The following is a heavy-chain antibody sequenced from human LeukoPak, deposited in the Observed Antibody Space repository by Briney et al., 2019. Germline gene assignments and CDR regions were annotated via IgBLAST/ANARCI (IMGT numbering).Heavy chain of an antibody. CDR1: GFTFSSYS. D-gene: IGHD6-19*01. Sequence: GGSLRLSCAGSGFTFSSYSMNWVRQAPGKGLEWVSVISGSGGSTYYADSVKGRFTISRDNSKNTLYLQMNSLRAEDTAVYYCAKDPGYSSGWYTGFGDYWGQGTLVTVSS. J-gene: IGHJ4*02. CDR2: ISGSGGST. CDR3: AKDPGYSSGWYTGFGDY. V-gene: IGHV3-23*01.